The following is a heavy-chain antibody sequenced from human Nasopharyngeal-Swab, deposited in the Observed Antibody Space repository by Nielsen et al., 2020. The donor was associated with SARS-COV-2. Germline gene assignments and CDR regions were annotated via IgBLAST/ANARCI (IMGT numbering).Heavy chain of an antibody. V-gene: IGHV3-23*01. Sequence: GGSLRLSCAASGFTFSSYAMSWVRQAPEKGLEWVSAISGSGGSTYYADSVKGRFTISRDNSKNTLNLQMSSLRAEDTAVYYCVKDRGAHSVVVVAASWGQGTLVTVSS. CDR1: GFTFSSYA. D-gene: IGHD2-15*01. CDR2: ISGSGGST. J-gene: IGHJ4*02. CDR3: VKDRGAHSVVVVAAS.